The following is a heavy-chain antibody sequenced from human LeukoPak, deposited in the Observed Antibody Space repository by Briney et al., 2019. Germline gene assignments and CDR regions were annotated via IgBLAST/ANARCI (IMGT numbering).Heavy chain of an antibody. V-gene: IGHV3-66*02. J-gene: IGHJ6*02. D-gene: IGHD3-3*01. CDR3: ASEGGVVIMDMDV. CDR2: IYSGSST. CDR1: GFTVSSNY. Sequence: PGGSLRLSCAASGFTVSSNYMSWVRQAPGKGLEWVSVIYSGSSTYYADSVKGRFTISRDNSKNTLYLQMNSLRAEDTAVYYCASEGGVVIMDMDVWGQGTTVTVSS.